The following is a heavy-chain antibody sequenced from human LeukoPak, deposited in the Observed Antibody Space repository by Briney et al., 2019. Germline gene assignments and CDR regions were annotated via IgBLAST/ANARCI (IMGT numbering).Heavy chain of an antibody. CDR1: GYTFTGYY. V-gene: IGHV1-2*06. D-gene: IGHD2-15*01. CDR3: ARGLEDGWPFDY. J-gene: IGHJ4*02. CDR2: INPNSGGT. Sequence: GASVKASCKASGYTFTGYYMHWVRQAPGQGLEWMGRINPNSGGTNYAQKFQGRVTMTRDTSISTAYMELSRLRSDDTAVYYCARGLEDGWPFDYWGQGTLVTVSS.